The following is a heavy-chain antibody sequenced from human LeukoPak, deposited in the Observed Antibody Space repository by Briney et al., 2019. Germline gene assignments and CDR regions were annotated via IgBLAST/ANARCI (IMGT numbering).Heavy chain of an antibody. D-gene: IGHD1-14*01. CDR3: ARVFGSGTSRNYYYYYMDV. V-gene: IGHV1-2*02. J-gene: IGHJ6*03. CDR2: INPNSGGT. CDR1: GYTFTGYY. Sequence: ASVKVSCKASGYTFTGYYMHWVRQAPGQGLEWMGWINPNSGGTNYAQKFQGRVTMTRDTSISTAYMELSRLRSDDTAVYYCARVFGSGTSRNYYYYYMDVWGKGTTVTISS.